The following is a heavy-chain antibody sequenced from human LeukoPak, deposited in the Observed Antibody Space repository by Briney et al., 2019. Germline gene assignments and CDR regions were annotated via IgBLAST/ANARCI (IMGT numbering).Heavy chain of an antibody. CDR1: GGSISSYY. CDR2: IYYSGST. CDR3: ARRAVAGFFDY. D-gene: IGHD6-19*01. J-gene: IGHJ4*02. Sequence: PSETLSLTCTASGGSISSYYWSWIRQPPGQGLEWIGYIYYSGSTNYNPSLKSRVTISGDTAKNQFSLKLSSVTAADTAVYYCARRAVAGFFDYWGQGTLVTVSS. V-gene: IGHV4-59*08.